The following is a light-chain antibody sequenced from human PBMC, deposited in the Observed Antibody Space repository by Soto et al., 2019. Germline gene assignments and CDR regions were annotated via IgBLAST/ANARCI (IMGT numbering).Light chain of an antibody. Sequence: QSALTQPASVSGSPGQSITISCTGTSSDVGGYNYVSWYQQHPGKPHKLMIYDVSNRPSGVSNRFSGSKSGNTASLTISGLQAEDEADYYCSSYTSSSTVVFGGGTKLTVL. CDR2: DVS. J-gene: IGLJ2*01. CDR1: SSDVGGYNY. CDR3: SSYTSSSTVV. V-gene: IGLV2-14*01.